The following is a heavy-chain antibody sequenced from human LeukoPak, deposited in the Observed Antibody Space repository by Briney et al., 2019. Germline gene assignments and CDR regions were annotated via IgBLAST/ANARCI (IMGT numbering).Heavy chain of an antibody. CDR1: GFTFSSYG. Sequence: GGSLRLSCAASGFTFSSYGMHWVRQAPGKGLEWVAVISYDGSNKYYADSVKGRFTISRDNSKNTLYLQMNSLRAEDTAVYYCAKVWDQGFLDYWGQGTLVTVSS. V-gene: IGHV3-30*18. J-gene: IGHJ4*02. D-gene: IGHD3-16*01. CDR3: AKVWDQGFLDY. CDR2: ISYDGSNK.